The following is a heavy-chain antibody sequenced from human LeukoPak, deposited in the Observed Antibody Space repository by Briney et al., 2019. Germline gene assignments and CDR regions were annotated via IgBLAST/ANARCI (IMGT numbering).Heavy chain of an antibody. J-gene: IGHJ4*02. CDR1: GYTFTSYG. Sequence: ASVKVSCKASGYTFTSYGISWVRQAPGQGLEWMGWISAYNGNTNYAQKLQGGVTMTTDTSTSTAYMELRSLRSDDTAVYYCARGHVSRTYYYDSSGSPVGYFDYWGQGTLVTVSS. CDR3: ARGHVSRTYYYDSSGSPVGYFDY. V-gene: IGHV1-18*01. CDR2: ISAYNGNT. D-gene: IGHD3-22*01.